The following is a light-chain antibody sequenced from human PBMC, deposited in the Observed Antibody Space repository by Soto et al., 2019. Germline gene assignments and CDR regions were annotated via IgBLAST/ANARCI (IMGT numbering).Light chain of an antibody. CDR2: AAS. V-gene: IGKV1-27*01. Sequence: DIQMTQSPSSLSASVGDRVTITCRASQGISNFLAWYQQKPGKVPKLLISAASTLQSGVPSRFSGSGSGTDFTLTISSLQPEDVATYYCQKYNSAPSLTFGGGTKVEIK. J-gene: IGKJ4*01. CDR1: QGISNF. CDR3: QKYNSAPSLT.